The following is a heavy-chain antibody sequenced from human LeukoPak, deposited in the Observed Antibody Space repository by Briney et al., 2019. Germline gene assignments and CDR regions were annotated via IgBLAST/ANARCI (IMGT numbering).Heavy chain of an antibody. V-gene: IGHV4-34*01. CDR1: GGSFSGYY. CDR3: ARTVSSYNWYFDL. Sequence: SETLSLTCAVYGGSFSGYYWSWIRQPPGKGLEWIGEINHSGSTNYNPSLKSRVTISVDKSKNQVSLQLSSVTAADTAVYYCARTVSSYNWYFDLWGRGTLVTVSS. J-gene: IGHJ2*01. D-gene: IGHD4-11*01. CDR2: INHSGST.